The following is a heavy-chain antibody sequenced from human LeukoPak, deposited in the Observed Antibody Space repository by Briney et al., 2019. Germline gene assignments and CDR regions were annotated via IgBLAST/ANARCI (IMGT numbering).Heavy chain of an antibody. CDR3: ARFYANEWELPH. Sequence: GGSLRLSCAASGFTFSSYGMSWVRQAPGKGLEWVSGIRSSGDSTYYADSVKGRFTISRDNSKNTLYLQMNSLRAEDTAVYYCARFYANEWELPHWGQGTLVTVSS. D-gene: IGHD1-26*01. CDR1: GFTFSSYG. CDR2: IRSSGDST. J-gene: IGHJ4*02. V-gene: IGHV3-23*01.